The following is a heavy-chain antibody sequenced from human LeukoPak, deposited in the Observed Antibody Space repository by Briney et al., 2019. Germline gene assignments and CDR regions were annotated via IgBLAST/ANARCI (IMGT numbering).Heavy chain of an antibody. D-gene: IGHD3-3*01. Sequence: GSLRLSSAASGFTFSSYWMSWVRQAPGKGLEWVANIKQDGSEKYYVDSVKGRFTISRDNAKNSLYLQMNSLRAEDTAVYYCARNVLAATFWNYWGQGTLVTVSS. J-gene: IGHJ4*02. CDR3: ARNVLAATFWNY. CDR1: GFTFSSYW. V-gene: IGHV3-7*01. CDR2: IKQDGSEK.